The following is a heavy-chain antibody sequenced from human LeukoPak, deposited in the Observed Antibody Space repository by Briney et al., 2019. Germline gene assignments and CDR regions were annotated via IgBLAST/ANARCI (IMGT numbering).Heavy chain of an antibody. J-gene: IGHJ3*02. CDR1: RYTFTRYA. D-gene: IGHD5-24*01. CDR3: AREVSRWTDAFDI. Sequence: ASLSVSSKASRYTFTRYAMKGVPHTPERWVEWMGWINTNTGNPANPQTFTAGFVFSLDTSVSTAYLQISSLKAEDTAVYYCAREVSRWTDAFDIWGQGTMVTVSS. V-gene: IGHV7-4-1*02. CDR2: INTNTGNP.